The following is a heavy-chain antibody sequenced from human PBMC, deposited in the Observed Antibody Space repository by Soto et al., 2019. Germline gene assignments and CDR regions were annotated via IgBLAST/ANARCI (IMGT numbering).Heavy chain of an antibody. V-gene: IGHV1-8*01. CDR2: INPNSGNM. D-gene: IGHD3-10*01. CDR3: ARGRASGSYYLLDY. Sequence: ASVKVSFKASGNTFTSYDINWLRQATGHGLEWMGWINPNSGNMGYAQKFQGRVTMTRDTAIRTAYMEVSRLRSDDTAVYYCARGRASGSYYLLDYWGQGTLVTVSS. CDR1: GNTFTSYD. J-gene: IGHJ4*02.